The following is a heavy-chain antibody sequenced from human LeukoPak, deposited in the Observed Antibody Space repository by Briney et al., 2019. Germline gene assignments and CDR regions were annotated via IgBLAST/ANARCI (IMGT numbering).Heavy chain of an antibody. CDR1: GGTFSSYA. J-gene: IGHJ4*02. D-gene: IGHD2-21*02. V-gene: IGHV1-69*13. Sequence: GASAKVSCKASGGTFSSYAISWVRQAPGQGLEWMGGIIPIFGTANYAQKFQGRVTITADESTSTAYMELSSLRSEDTAVYYCARCGGDCYVFDYWGQGTLVTVSS. CDR2: IIPIFGTA. CDR3: ARCGGDCYVFDY.